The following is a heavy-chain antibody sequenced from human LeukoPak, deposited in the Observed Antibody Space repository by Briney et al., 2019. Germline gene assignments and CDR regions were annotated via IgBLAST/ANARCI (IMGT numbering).Heavy chain of an antibody. V-gene: IGHV4-59*01. J-gene: IGHJ4*02. CDR3: ARATTVQMAPYYFDY. CDR2: IYYSGST. CDR1: GGSISSYY. D-gene: IGHD1-14*01. Sequence: SETLSLTCTVSGGSISSYYWSWIRQPPGKGLEWIGYIYYSGSTNYNPSLKSRVTISVDTSKNQFSLKLSSVTAADTAVYYCARATTVQMAPYYFDYWGQGTLVTVSS.